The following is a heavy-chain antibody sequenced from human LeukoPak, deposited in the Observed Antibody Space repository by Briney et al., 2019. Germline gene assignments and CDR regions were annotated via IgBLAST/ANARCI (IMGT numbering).Heavy chain of an antibody. J-gene: IGHJ4*02. CDR3: ARDRGSRWFGPIDY. CDR2: IWDEGSNE. Sequence: PGGSLRLSCAASGFTFRGYGMHWVRQTPGKGLEGVAVIWDEGSNEHYADSVKGRFTISRDNSKNTLYLQMNSLRDEDTAVYYCARDRGSRWFGPIDYWGQGILVTVSS. CDR1: GFTFRGYG. D-gene: IGHD6-13*01. V-gene: IGHV3-33*01.